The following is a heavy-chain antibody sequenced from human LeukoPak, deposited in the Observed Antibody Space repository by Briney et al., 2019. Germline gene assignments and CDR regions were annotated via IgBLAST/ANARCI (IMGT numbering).Heavy chain of an antibody. CDR1: GFDFNNYA. D-gene: IGHD5-18*01. J-gene: IGHJ4*02. Sequence: GGSLRLSCAASGFDFNNYAMHWVRQAPGKGLEWVAVISYDGSNKYYADSVKGRFTISRDNSKNTLYLQMNSLRAEDTAVYYCAKGLAWIQLSEFDYWGQGTLVTVSS. CDR3: AKGLAWIQLSEFDY. V-gene: IGHV3-30*18. CDR2: ISYDGSNK.